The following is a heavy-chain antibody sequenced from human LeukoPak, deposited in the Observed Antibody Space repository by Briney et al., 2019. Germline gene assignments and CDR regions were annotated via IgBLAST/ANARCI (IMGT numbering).Heavy chain of an antibody. D-gene: IGHD3-22*01. J-gene: IGHJ4*02. Sequence: PSETLSLTCTVSGGSISSYYWSWIRQPAGKGLEWIGRIYTSGSTNYNPSLRSRVTISVDTSNNQFSLRLSSVTAADTAVYYCARGGRYYDSRGYHREYYFDFWGQGTLVTVSS. CDR1: GGSISSYY. V-gene: IGHV4-4*07. CDR2: IYTSGST. CDR3: ARGGRYYDSRGYHREYYFDF.